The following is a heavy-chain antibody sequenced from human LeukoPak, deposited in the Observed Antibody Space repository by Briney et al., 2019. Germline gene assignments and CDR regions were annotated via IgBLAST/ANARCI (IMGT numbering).Heavy chain of an antibody. CDR2: IYPGDSDT. Sequence: GESLKISCKGSGYSFTSYWIAWVRQMPGKGLGWMGIIYPGDSDTRYSPSFQGQVTISADKSISTAYLQWSSLKASDTAMYYCARRDCSTTSCYTALFDYWGQGTLVTVSS. V-gene: IGHV5-51*01. J-gene: IGHJ4*02. CDR3: ARRDCSTTSCYTALFDY. D-gene: IGHD2-2*02. CDR1: GYSFTSYW.